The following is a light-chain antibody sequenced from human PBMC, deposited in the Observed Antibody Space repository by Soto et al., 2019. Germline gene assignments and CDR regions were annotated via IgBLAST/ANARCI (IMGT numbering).Light chain of an antibody. CDR1: QSVSSN. Sequence: EIVMTQSPGTLSVSPGERATLACRASQSVSSNLAWYQQKPGQVPRLLIYGASTRATGIPVRFSGSGSGTDFTLTISSLQSEDFAVYYCQQRAKWPSTFGPGTKVE. CDR2: GAS. V-gene: IGKV3-15*01. J-gene: IGKJ2*02. CDR3: QQRAKWPST.